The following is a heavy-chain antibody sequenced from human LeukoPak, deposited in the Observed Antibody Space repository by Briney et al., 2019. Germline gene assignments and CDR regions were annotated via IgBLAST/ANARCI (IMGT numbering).Heavy chain of an antibody. V-gene: IGHV1-2*02. J-gene: IGHJ3*02. Sequence: ASVKVSYKASGYTFSGYYMHWVRQAPGQGLEWMGWINPKSGGTNYAQKFQGRVTMTRDTSISTAYMELSSLRSEDTAVYYCARGLPRSPLTQYGSETDAFDIWGQGTMVTVSS. CDR3: ARGLPRSPLTQYGSETDAFDI. D-gene: IGHD3-10*01. CDR2: INPKSGGT. CDR1: GYTFSGYY.